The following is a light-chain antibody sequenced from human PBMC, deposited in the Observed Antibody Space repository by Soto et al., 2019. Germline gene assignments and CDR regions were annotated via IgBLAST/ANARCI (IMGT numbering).Light chain of an antibody. Sequence: QSVLTQPPSASGSPGQSVTISCTGTSSDVGGYNYVSWYQQHPGKAPKLMIYEVSKWPSGVPDRFSGSKSGNTASLTVSGLPAEDEADYYCSSYAGGNNFHVVFGGGTKLTVL. CDR3: SSYAGGNNFHVV. CDR1: SSDVGGYNY. J-gene: IGLJ2*01. CDR2: EVS. V-gene: IGLV2-8*01.